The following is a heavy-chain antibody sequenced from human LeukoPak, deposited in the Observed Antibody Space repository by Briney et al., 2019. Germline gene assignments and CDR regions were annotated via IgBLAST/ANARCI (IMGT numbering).Heavy chain of an antibody. J-gene: IGHJ4*02. CDR3: AKAWGDGVGSASDY. D-gene: IGHD2-15*01. CDR2: ISGGGGST. Sequence: GGSLRLSCAASGFTFSIYAMTWVRQTPGKGLEWVSAISGGGGSTYYADSVKGRFTISRDNSKNTLYLQMNSLRAEDTAVYYCAKAWGDGVGSASDYWGQGTLVTVSS. V-gene: IGHV3-23*01. CDR1: GFTFSIYA.